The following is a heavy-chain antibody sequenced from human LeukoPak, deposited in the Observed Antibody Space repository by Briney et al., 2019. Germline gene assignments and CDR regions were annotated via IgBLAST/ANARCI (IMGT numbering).Heavy chain of an antibody. J-gene: IGHJ4*02. Sequence: TGGSLRLSCAASGFTISDYWMSWVRQAPGKGLEWVANIKEDGSEKNYVDSAKGRFTISRDNAKNSLYLQMNSLRAEDTAVYYCARDSTRTYYYGSGVDYWGQGTLVTVSS. V-gene: IGHV3-7*01. CDR3: ARDSTRTYYYGSGVDY. D-gene: IGHD3-10*01. CDR1: GFTISDYW. CDR2: IKEDGSEK.